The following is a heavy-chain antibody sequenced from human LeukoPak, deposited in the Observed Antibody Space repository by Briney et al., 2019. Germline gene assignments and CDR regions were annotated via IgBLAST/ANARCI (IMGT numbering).Heavy chain of an antibody. D-gene: IGHD6-13*01. CDR1: GFTFTSYG. CDR2: IWYDGRKE. Sequence: GGSLRLSCAASGFTFTSYGMHWVRHAPGKGLEWVALIWYDGRKEYYADSVKGRFTISRDDSRNTLYLQMNGLRAEDTAVYYCARLGSSWSSDYWGQGTLVTVSS. J-gene: IGHJ4*02. V-gene: IGHV3-33*01. CDR3: ARLGSSWSSDY.